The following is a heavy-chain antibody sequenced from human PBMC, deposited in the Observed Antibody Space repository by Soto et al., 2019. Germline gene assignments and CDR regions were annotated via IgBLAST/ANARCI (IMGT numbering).Heavy chain of an antibody. CDR3: ARADTHGFTGTYYFDS. V-gene: IGHV4-31*03. CDR2: IYSSGTT. D-gene: IGHD5-12*01. CDR1: GGSFSSGGYY. Sequence: PSETLSLTCTVPGGSFSSGGYYWTWIRHHPGQGLEWIGYIYSSGTTFYNPSLKSRLTISLDTSKNQFSLKLSSVTAADTAVYYCARADTHGFTGTYYFDSWGQGALVTVSS. J-gene: IGHJ4*02.